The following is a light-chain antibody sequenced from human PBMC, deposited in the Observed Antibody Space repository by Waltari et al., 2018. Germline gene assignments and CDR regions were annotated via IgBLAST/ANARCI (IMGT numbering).Light chain of an antibody. Sequence: DIQMTQSPSSLSASVGDRDTITCRASQSVSSYLAWYQQKPGTAPKLLILAASSLLNGVPSRFGGSGSGSDSTLTISNLQPEDFATSFCQHRSSSPPSSFGQGTRLEIK. CDR2: AAS. CDR1: QSVSSY. CDR3: QHRSSSPPSS. V-gene: IGKV1-39*01. J-gene: IGKJ5*01.